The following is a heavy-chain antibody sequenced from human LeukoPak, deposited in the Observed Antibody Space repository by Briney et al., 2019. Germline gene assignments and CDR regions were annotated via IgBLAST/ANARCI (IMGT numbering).Heavy chain of an antibody. CDR2: ISSSSTTI. CDR3: ARDPYSGSYGADYYYYMDV. CDR1: GFTFSSYS. J-gene: IGHJ6*03. D-gene: IGHD1-26*01. V-gene: IGHV3-48*01. Sequence: PGGSLRLSCAASGFTFSSYSMNWVRQAPGKGLECVSYISSSSTTIYYADSVRGRFTISRDNAKNSLYLQMNSLRAEDTAVYYCARDPYSGSYGADYYYYMDVWGKGTTVTISS.